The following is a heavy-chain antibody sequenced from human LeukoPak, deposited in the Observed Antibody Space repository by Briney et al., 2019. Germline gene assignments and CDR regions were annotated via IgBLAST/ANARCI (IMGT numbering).Heavy chain of an antibody. V-gene: IGHV4-59*08. J-gene: IGHJ3*02. CDR1: GGSISSYY. Sequence: SETLSLTCTVSGGSISSYYWSWIRRPPGKGLECIGYIYYSGSTNYNPSLKSRVTISVDTSKNQFSLKLSSVTAADTAVYYCARHSSGWYGGNDAFDIWGQGTMVTVSS. D-gene: IGHD6-19*01. CDR2: IYYSGST. CDR3: ARHSSGWYGGNDAFDI.